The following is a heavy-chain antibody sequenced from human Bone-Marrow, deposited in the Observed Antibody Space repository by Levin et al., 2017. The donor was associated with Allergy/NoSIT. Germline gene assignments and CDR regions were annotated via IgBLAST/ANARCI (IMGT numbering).Heavy chain of an antibody. Sequence: ASVKVSCKASGYTFTSYGISWVRQAPGQGLEWMGWISAYNGNTNYAQKLQGRVTMTTDTSTSTAYMELRSLRSDDTAVYYCARGHPRNGRRPSLYYDGMDVWGQGTTVTVSS. CDR3: ARGHPRNGRRPSLYYDGMDV. CDR2: ISAYNGNT. J-gene: IGHJ6*02. V-gene: IGHV1-18*01. D-gene: IGHD1-26*01. CDR1: GYTFTSYG.